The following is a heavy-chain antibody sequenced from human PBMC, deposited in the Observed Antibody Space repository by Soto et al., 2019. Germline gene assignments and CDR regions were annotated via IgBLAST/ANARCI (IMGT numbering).Heavy chain of an antibody. CDR3: ARAGFYYDSSGYPLPNYYYYYGMDV. Sequence: PSETLSLTCAVYGGSFSGYYWSWIRQPPGKGLEWIGEINHSGSTNYNPSLKSRVTISVDTSKNQFSLKLSSVTAADTAVYYCARAGFYYDSSGYPLPNYYYYYGMDVWGQGTTVTVS. J-gene: IGHJ6*02. D-gene: IGHD3-22*01. V-gene: IGHV4-34*01. CDR1: GGSFSGYY. CDR2: INHSGST.